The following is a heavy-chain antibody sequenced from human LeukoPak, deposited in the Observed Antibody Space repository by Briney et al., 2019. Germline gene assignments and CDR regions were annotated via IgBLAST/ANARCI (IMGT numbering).Heavy chain of an antibody. Sequence: SVKVSCKASGGTFSSYAISWVRQAPGQGLEWMGGIIPIFGTANYAQKFQGGVTITADESTSTAYMELSSLRSEDTAVYYCARGIRLPLDYYYYMDVWGKGTTVTVSS. CDR2: IIPIFGTA. CDR3: ARGIRLPLDYYYYMDV. J-gene: IGHJ6*03. D-gene: IGHD2/OR15-2a*01. V-gene: IGHV1-69*01. CDR1: GGTFSSYA.